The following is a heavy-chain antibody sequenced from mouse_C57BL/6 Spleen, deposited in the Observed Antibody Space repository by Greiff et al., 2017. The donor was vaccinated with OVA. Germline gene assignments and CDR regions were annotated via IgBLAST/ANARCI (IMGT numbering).Heavy chain of an antibody. CDR2: ISSGGSYT. Sequence: VQLVESGGDLVKPGGSLKLSCAASGFTFSSYGMSWVRQTPDKRLEWVATISSGGSYTYYPDSVKGRFTISRDNAKNTLYLQMSSLKSEDTAMYYCASSSYNYWGQGTTLTVSS. CDR3: ASSSYNY. J-gene: IGHJ2*01. CDR1: GFTFSSYG. V-gene: IGHV5-6*01. D-gene: IGHD1-1*01.